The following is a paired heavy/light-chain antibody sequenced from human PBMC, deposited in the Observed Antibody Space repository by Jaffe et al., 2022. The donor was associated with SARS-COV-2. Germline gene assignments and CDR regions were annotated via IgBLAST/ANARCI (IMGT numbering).Light chain of an antibody. J-gene: IGLJ3*02. CDR3: SSYISNNILV. Sequence: QSALTQPASVSGSPGQSITLSCTGTSSDVGNYIYVSWYQQHPGKAPKLMIYDVSNRPSGVSNRFSGSKSGNTASLTISGLQAEDEADYYCSSYISNNILVFGGGTKLTVL. V-gene: IGLV2-14*01. CDR2: DVS. CDR1: SSDVGNYIY.
Heavy chain of an antibody. CDR1: GFIFDYYP. CDR3: ARDLGSGSYAYRIDY. J-gene: IGHJ4*02. V-gene: IGHV3-30*04. D-gene: IGHD1-26*01. Sequence: QVQLVESGGGVVQPGRSLRLSCAASGFIFDYYPIHWVRQAPGKGLEWVAVISYDGNKKFYADSVKGRFTISRDDSKNTVYLQMNSLRTRDTAVYYCARDLGSGSYAYRIDYWGQGTLVTVSS. CDR2: ISYDGNKK.